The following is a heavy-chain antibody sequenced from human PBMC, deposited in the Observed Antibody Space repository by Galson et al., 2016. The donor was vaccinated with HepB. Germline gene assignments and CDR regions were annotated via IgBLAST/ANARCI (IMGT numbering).Heavy chain of an antibody. CDR2: IIPMFGTA. J-gene: IGHJ5*02. CDR3: ARDPDSGDDENWFAP. Sequence: SVKVSCKASGGSFSNHAISWVRQAPGQGLEWMGGIIPMFGTANHAQKFQGRVTITADESTSTAYMELSSLRSEDTAIYYCARDPDSGDDENWFAPWGQGTLVTVSS. CDR1: GGSFSNHA. V-gene: IGHV1-69*13. D-gene: IGHD4-17*01.